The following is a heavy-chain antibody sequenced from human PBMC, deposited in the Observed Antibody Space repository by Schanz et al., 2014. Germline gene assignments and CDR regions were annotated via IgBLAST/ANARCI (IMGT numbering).Heavy chain of an antibody. D-gene: IGHD2-15*01. V-gene: IGHV3-23*04. CDR1: GFSFGSYA. CDR2: LSARGHRT. J-gene: IGHJ4*02. CDR3: TSAVRATFGYFAY. Sequence: EVQVVESGGGLVQRGGSLRLSCAASGFSFGSYAMSWVRQAPGRGLEWVSALSARGHRTQYADSVMGRFTISSDISKNMLYLQMNSLKTEDTAVYYCTSAVRATFGYFAYWGQGTLLVTVSS.